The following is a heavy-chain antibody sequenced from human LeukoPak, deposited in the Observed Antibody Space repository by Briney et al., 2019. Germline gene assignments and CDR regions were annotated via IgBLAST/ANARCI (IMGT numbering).Heavy chain of an antibody. D-gene: IGHD2-2*01. J-gene: IGHJ3*02. Sequence: GASVKVSCKASGYTFTSYGISWVRQAPGQGLEWMGWISAYNGNTNYAQKLQGRVTMTTDTSTSTAYMELRSLRSDDTAVYYCARRDIVVVPAAQLAFDIWGQGTMVTVSS. V-gene: IGHV1-18*01. CDR1: GYTFTSYG. CDR2: ISAYNGNT. CDR3: ARRDIVVVPAAQLAFDI.